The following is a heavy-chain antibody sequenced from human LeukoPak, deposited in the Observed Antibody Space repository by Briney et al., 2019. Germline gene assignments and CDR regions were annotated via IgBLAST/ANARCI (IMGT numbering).Heavy chain of an antibody. CDR1: GFTVSSNY. CDR2: IYSGGST. CDR3: ATDRSFGASGTFDI. V-gene: IGHV3-66*01. Sequence: GGSLRLSCAASGFTVSSNYMSWVRQAPGKGLEWVSVIYSGGSTYYADSVKGRFTISRDNSKNTLYLQMNSLRAEDTAVYYCATDRSFGASGTFDIWGQGTMVTVSS. J-gene: IGHJ3*02. D-gene: IGHD3-10*01.